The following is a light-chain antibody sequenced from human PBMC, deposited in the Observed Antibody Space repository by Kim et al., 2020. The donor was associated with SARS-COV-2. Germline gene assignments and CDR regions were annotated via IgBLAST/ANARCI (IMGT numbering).Light chain of an antibody. V-gene: IGLV3-1*01. CDR1: KLGDKY. CDR3: QAWDSSTGV. Sequence: ESPGQTASITCSGDKLGDKYACWYQQKPGQSPVLVIYQDTKRPSGIPERFSGSNSGNTATLTISGTQAMDEADYYCQAWDSSTGVFGGGTQLTVL. CDR2: QDT. J-gene: IGLJ3*02.